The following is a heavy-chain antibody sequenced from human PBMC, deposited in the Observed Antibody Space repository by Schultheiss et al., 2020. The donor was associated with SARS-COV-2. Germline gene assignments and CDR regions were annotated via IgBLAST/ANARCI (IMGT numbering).Heavy chain of an antibody. V-gene: IGHV4-59*01. CDR1: GGSISSYY. J-gene: IGHJ5*02. CDR3: ARIVVPAAISWFDP. CDR2: IYYSGST. D-gene: IGHD2-2*01. Sequence: SETLSLTCTVSGGSISSYYWSWIRQPPGKGLEWIGYIYYSGSTNYNPSLKSRVTISVDTSKNQFSLKLSSVTAADTAVYYCARIVVPAAISWFDPWGQGTLVTVSS.